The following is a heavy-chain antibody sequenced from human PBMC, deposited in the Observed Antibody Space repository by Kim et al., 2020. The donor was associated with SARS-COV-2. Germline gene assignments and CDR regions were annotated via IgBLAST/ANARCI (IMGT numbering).Heavy chain of an antibody. Sequence: GGSLRLSCAASGFTFSDHCMNWVRQAPGKGLEWVADISSSGGTIYYADSVKGRFTISRDNAKNSLYLQMNSLRAEDTAVYYCARDLVRGATRRVADYWGQGTLVTVSS. J-gene: IGHJ4*02. V-gene: IGHV3-11*01. D-gene: IGHD3-10*01. CDR3: ARDLVRGATRRVADY. CDR2: ISSSGGTI. CDR1: GFTFSDHC.